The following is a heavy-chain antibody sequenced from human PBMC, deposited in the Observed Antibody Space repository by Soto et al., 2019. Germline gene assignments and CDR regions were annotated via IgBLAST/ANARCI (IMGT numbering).Heavy chain of an antibody. Sequence: GGSLRLSCAASGFTFSNAWMNWVRQAPGKRLEWVGRIKSKTDGGTTDYAAPVKGRFTISRDDSKNTLYLQMNSLKTEDTAVYYCTTDSLSDFWSGYYHYYYGMDVWGQGTTVTVSS. CDR3: TTDSLSDFWSGYYHYYYGMDV. CDR1: GFTFSNAW. V-gene: IGHV3-15*07. CDR2: IKSKTDGGTT. J-gene: IGHJ6*02. D-gene: IGHD3-3*01.